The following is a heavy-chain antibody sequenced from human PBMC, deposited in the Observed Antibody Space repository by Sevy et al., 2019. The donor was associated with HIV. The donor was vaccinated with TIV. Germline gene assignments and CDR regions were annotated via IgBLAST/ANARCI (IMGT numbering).Heavy chain of an antibody. CDR1: GFTFTTSG. D-gene: IGHD3-9*01. Sequence: GGSLRLSCVVSGFTFTTSGMHWVRQAPGKGLEWVAVISYPGRDKFYADSVKGRFTISRDNSDNILYLHMNSLRSEDTAVYYCAKDFTGYYGTDVWGQGTMVTVSS. CDR3: AKDFTGYYGTDV. V-gene: IGHV3-30*18. J-gene: IGHJ6*02. CDR2: ISYPGRDK.